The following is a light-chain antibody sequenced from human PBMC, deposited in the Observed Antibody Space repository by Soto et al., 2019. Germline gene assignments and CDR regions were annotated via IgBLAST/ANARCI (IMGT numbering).Light chain of an antibody. V-gene: IGLV2-8*01. Sequence: QSVLTQPPSASGCPGQSVTISCAGTSSDVGGYNYVSWYQQYPGKVPKLMIYEVSERPSGVPDRFSGSKSGNTAFLTVSGLQAEDEADYYCLSYADTAYVFGTGTKVTVL. CDR1: SSDVGGYNY. CDR2: EVS. J-gene: IGLJ1*01. CDR3: LSYADTAYV.